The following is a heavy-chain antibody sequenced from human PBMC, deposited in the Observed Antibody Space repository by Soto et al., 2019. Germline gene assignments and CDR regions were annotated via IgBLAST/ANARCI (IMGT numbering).Heavy chain of an antibody. CDR2: MNPINGAT. Sequence: ASVKVSCKASGYDFTAYDINWVRQASGQGLEWMGWMNPINGATGSARRCQGRVYMTRNTATGTAYLELTSLRSDDTAVYYCGRGPSPRAPAGGTPYYYAMDVWGQGTTVTVSS. CDR3: GRGPSPRAPAGGTPYYYAMDV. D-gene: IGHD6-13*01. CDR1: GYDFTAYD. V-gene: IGHV1-8*02. J-gene: IGHJ6*02.